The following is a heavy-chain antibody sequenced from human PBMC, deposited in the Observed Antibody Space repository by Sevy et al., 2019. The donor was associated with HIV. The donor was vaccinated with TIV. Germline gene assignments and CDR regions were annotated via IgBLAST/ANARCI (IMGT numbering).Heavy chain of an antibody. J-gene: IGHJ4*02. V-gene: IGHV3-30*18. Sequence: GGSLRLSCAASGFTFSSYGMHWVRQAPGKGLEWVAVTSYDGSNKYYAHSVKGRFTISRDNSKNTVYLQMNSLRADDTAVYYCTKDAEGLAGDYWGQGTLVTVSS. CDR3: TKDAEGLAGDY. CDR1: GFTFSSYG. D-gene: IGHD3-3*01. CDR2: TSYDGSNK.